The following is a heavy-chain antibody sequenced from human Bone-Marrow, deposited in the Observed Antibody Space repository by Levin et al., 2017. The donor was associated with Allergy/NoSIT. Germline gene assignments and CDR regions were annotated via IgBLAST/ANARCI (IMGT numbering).Heavy chain of an antibody. CDR3: ARVIYGGNGYYFDY. D-gene: IGHD4-23*01. CDR1: GFTFDDYG. J-gene: IGHJ4*02. CDR2: INWNGGST. V-gene: IGHV3-20*04. Sequence: GESLKISCAASGFTFDDYGMSWVRQAPGKGLEWVSGINWNGGSTGYADSVKGRFTISRDNAKNSLYLQMNSLRAEDTALYYCARVIYGGNGYYFDYWGQGTLVTVSS.